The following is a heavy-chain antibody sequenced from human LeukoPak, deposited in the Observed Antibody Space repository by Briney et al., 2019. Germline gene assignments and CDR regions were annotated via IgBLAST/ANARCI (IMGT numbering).Heavy chain of an antibody. CDR1: GGSFSGYY. V-gene: IGHV4-34*01. D-gene: IGHD3-22*01. J-gene: IGHJ3*02. CDR3: ARDDGIYDSSGYYRVNAFDI. Sequence: SETLSLTCAVYGGSFSGYYWSWIRQPPGKGLEWIGEINHSGSTNYNPSLKSRVTIPVDTSKNQFSLKLSSVTAADTAVYYCARDDGIYDSSGYYRVNAFDIWGQGTMVTVSS. CDR2: INHSGST.